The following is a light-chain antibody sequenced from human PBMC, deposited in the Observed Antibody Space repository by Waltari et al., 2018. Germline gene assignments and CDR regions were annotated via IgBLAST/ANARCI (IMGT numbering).Light chain of an antibody. CDR3: QQRSNWPPYT. V-gene: IGKV3-11*01. CDR2: DAS. CDR1: QSVSSY. J-gene: IGKJ2*01. Sequence: EIVLTQSPATLSLSPGESATLPCTASQSVSSYLAWYQQKPGQAPRLLIYDASNRATGIPARFSGSGSGTDFTLTISSLEPEDFAVYYCQQRSNWPPYTFGQGTKLEIK.